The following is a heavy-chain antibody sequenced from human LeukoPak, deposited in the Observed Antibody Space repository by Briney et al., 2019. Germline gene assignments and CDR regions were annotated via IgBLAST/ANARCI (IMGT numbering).Heavy chain of an antibody. Sequence: QPGGSLRLSCAASGFTFSSYWMSWVRQAPGKALEWVANIKQDGSEKYYVDSVKGRFTIPRDNAKNSLYLQMNSLRAEDTAVYNCARDRTYSSGWYFPGHFDYWGQGTLVTVSS. CDR2: IKQDGSEK. V-gene: IGHV3-7*01. CDR3: ARDRTYSSGWYFPGHFDY. J-gene: IGHJ4*02. CDR1: GFTFSSYW. D-gene: IGHD6-19*01.